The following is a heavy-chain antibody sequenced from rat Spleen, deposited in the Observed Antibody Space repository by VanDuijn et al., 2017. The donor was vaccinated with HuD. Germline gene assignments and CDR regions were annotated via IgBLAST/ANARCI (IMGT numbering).Heavy chain of an antibody. CDR3: VRQGYLRDWYVDF. Sequence: EVQLVESGGDLVQPGRSVRLSCAASGFTFSNFPMAWVRQAPTKGLEWVATISTRGGSTYYRDSVKGRFTISRDNAKTTLYLQMESLRSEDTATYYCVRQGYLRDWYVDFWGPGTMVTVSS. J-gene: IGHJ1*01. V-gene: IGHV5-46*01. D-gene: IGHD1-2*01. CDR2: ISTRGGST. CDR1: GFTFSNFP.